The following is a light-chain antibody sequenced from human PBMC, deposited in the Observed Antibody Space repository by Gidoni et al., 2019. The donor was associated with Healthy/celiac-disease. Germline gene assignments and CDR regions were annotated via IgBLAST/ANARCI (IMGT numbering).Light chain of an antibody. V-gene: IGKV4-1*01. CDR2: WAS. J-gene: IGKJ1*01. Sequence: DIVMTQATDSLAGSLGKRATINCKSSQSVLYSSNNKNYLAWYQQNPGPPPKLLIYWASTRESGVPDRFSGRGSGTDFTLPLRSLQAEDVAVYYCQQYYRTPWTFGQGTKVEIK. CDR3: QQYYRTPWT. CDR1: QSVLYSSNNKNY.